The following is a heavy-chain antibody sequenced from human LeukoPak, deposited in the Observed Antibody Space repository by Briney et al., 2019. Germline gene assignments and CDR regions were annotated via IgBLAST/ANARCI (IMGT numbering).Heavy chain of an antibody. J-gene: IGHJ4*02. D-gene: IGHD6-19*01. V-gene: IGHV3-64*01. CDR1: GFTFSSYA. CDR3: ARATGSSGPIGY. Sequence: PGGSLRLSCAASGFTFSSYAMYWVRQAPGKGLEYVSAISSNGGSTNYANSVKGRFTISRDNSKNTLYLQMGSLRAEDMAVYYCARATGSSGPIGYWGQGTLVTVSS. CDR2: ISSNGGST.